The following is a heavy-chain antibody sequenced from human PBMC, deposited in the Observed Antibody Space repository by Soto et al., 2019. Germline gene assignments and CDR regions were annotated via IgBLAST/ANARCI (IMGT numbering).Heavy chain of an antibody. CDR2: IIPIFGTA. CDR1: GGTFSSYA. D-gene: IGHD3-9*01. CDR3: AAPVCDILTGYYPTDYYCGMDV. V-gene: IGHV1-69*13. Sequence: SVKVSCKASGGTFSSYAISWVRQAPGQGLEWMGGIIPIFGTANYAQKFQGRVTITADESTSTAYMELSSLRSEDTAVYYCAAPVCDILTGYYPTDYYCGMDVWGQGTTVTVSS. J-gene: IGHJ6*02.